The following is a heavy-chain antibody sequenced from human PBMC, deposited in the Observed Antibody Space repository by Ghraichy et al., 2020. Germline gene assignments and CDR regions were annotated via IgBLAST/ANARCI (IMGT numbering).Heavy chain of an antibody. CDR1: GFTFSGSA. V-gene: IGHV3-73*01. D-gene: IGHD3-9*01. CDR3: TRPQTSYDISDY. CDR2: IRSKANSYAT. J-gene: IGHJ4*02. Sequence: GGSLRLSCAASGFTFSGSAMHWVRQASGKGLEWVGRIRSKANSYATAYAASVKGRFTISRDDSKNTAYLQMNSLKTEDTAVYYCTRPQTSYDISDYWGQGTLVTVSS.